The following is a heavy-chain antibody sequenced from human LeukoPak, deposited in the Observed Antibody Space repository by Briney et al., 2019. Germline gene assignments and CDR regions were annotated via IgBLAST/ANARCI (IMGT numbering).Heavy chain of an antibody. J-gene: IGHJ4*02. CDR3: ARATGDRILTGYGSFDH. Sequence: GASVKVSCKVSGGTFSSSGISWVRQAPGQGLEWMGGIIPMFGTPNYAQKLQGRVTITTNESTSTVYMELTSLGSEGTAEYFCARATGDRILTGYGSFDHWGQGTLVTVSS. CDR1: GGTFSSSG. D-gene: IGHD3-9*01. V-gene: IGHV1-69*05. CDR2: IIPMFGTP.